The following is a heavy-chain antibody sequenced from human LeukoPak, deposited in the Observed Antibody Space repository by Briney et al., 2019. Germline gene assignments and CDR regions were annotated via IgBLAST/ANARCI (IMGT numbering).Heavy chain of an antibody. CDR3: ARGQYL. Sequence: SETLSLTWAVYGGSLSGYYWSWIRHPPGKGLEWIGEINHSGSTNYNPSLKSRVTISVDTSKNQFSLKLSSVTAADTAVYYCARGQYLWGQGTLVTVSS. D-gene: IGHD2-2*02. V-gene: IGHV4-34*01. J-gene: IGHJ4*02. CDR2: INHSGST. CDR1: GGSLSGYY.